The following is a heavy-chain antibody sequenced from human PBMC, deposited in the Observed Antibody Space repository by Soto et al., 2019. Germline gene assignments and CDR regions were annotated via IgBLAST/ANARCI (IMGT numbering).Heavy chain of an antibody. CDR1: GYTFTSYG. V-gene: IGHV1-18*01. J-gene: IGHJ5*02. Sequence: ASVKVSCKASGYTFTSYGISWVRQAPGQGLEWMGWISAYNGNTNYAQKLQGRVTMTTDTSTSTAYMELRSLRSDDTAVYYCARATGVHYCSSTSCYAVPFDPWGQGTLVTVSS. CDR2: ISAYNGNT. D-gene: IGHD2-2*01. CDR3: ARATGVHYCSSTSCYAVPFDP.